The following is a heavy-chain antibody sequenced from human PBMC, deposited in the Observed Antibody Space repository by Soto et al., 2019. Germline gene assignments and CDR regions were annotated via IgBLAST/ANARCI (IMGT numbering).Heavy chain of an antibody. J-gene: IGHJ6*02. D-gene: IGHD3-10*01. CDR3: ARDYRMVRGATYYHYGLDV. CDR2: ISGSGGST. CDR1: GLTFSSYA. Sequence: PGGSLRLSCAASGLTFSSYAMSWVRQAPGKGLEWVSAISGSGGSTYYADSVKGRFTISRDNSKNTLYLQMNSLRVEDTALYYCARDYRMVRGATYYHYGLDVWGQGTTVTVSS. V-gene: IGHV3-23*01.